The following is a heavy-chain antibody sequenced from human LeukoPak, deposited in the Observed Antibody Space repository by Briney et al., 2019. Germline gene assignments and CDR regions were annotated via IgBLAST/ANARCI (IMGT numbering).Heavy chain of an antibody. J-gene: IGHJ4*02. Sequence: PSETLSLTCTVSGGSISSSSYYWGWIRQPPGEGLEWIGTIYYIGSTYYNPSLKSRVTISVDTSKNQFSLKLSSVTAADTAVYYCARHVRATVAVDYWGQGTLVTVSS. CDR3: ARHVRATVAVDY. V-gene: IGHV4-39*01. CDR1: GGSISSSSYY. D-gene: IGHD4-17*01. CDR2: IYYIGST.